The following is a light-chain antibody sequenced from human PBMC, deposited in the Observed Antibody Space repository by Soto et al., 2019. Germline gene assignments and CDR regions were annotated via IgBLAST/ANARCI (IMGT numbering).Light chain of an antibody. J-gene: IGKJ1*01. CDR1: QTISSW. V-gene: IGKV1-5*03. Sequence: IPMTQSPSTLSGSVGDRVTITCRASQTISSWLAWYQQKPGKAPKLLIYKASTLKSGVPSRFSGSGSGTEFTLTISSLQPDDFATYYCQQYTSYPWTFGQGTKVDIK. CDR3: QQYTSYPWT. CDR2: KAS.